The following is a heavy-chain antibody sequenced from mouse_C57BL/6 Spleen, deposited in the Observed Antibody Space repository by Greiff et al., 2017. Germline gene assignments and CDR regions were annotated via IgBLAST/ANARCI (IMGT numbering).Heavy chain of an antibody. CDR2: IYPGDGDT. CDR1: GYAFSSSW. Sequence: QVQLKESGPELVKPGASVKISCKASGYAFSSSWMNWVKQRPGKGLEWIGRIYPGDGDTNYKGKFKGKATLTADKSSSTAYMQLSSLTSEDSAVYFCARRGYGYEYFDYWGQGTTLTVSS. V-gene: IGHV1-82*01. J-gene: IGHJ2*01. D-gene: IGHD2-2*01. CDR3: ARRGYGYEYFDY.